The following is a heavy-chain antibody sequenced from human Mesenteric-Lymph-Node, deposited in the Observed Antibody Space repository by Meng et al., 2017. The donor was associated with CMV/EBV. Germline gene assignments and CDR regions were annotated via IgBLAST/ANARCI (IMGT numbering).Heavy chain of an antibody. D-gene: IGHD4-11*01. CDR3: AKKGTTVSPGNWFDS. Sequence: GESLKISCAASGFTFTTYDMTWVRQAPGKGLEWISSINNGADRTYYAESVRGRFTISRDNSKKTLHLQMNSLRAEDTAVYYCAKKGTTVSPGNWFDSWGQGTLVTVSS. CDR1: GFTFTTYD. CDR2: INNGADRT. V-gene: IGHV3-23*01. J-gene: IGHJ5*01.